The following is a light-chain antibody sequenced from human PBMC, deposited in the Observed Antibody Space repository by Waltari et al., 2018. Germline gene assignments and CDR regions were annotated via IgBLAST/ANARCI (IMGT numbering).Light chain of an antibody. CDR2: GAS. V-gene: IGKV3-20*01. CDR1: QSVGSS. J-gene: IGKJ4*02. CDR3: QHYVRLPVT. Sequence: EIVLTQSHGTLSLSPGEGATLSCRASQSVGSSLVWYQQKPGQAPRLVISGASSRATGIPDRFSGSGSGTDFSLTISRLEPEDFAVYYCQHYVRLPVTFGRGTKVEIK.